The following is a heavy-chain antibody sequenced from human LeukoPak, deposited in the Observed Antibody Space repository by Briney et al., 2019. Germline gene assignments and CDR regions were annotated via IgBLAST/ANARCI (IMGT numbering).Heavy chain of an antibody. V-gene: IGHV3-74*01. Sequence: QPGGSLRLSCAASGFTFSSYWMHWVREAPGKGLVWVSRINNDGSNTIYADSVKGRFTISRDNAKNTLYLQMNSLRDEDTAVYYCVRGGPGGSYFDYWGQGTLVTVSS. CDR1: GFTFSSYW. J-gene: IGHJ4*02. CDR3: VRGGPGGSYFDY. D-gene: IGHD1-26*01. CDR2: INNDGSNT.